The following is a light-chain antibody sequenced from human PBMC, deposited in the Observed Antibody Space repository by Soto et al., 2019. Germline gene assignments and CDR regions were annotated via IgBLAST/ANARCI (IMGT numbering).Light chain of an antibody. V-gene: IGLV2-14*03. CDR1: SSDVGGYTY. Sequence: QSALTQPASVSGSPGQSISIFCTGTSSDVGGYTYVSWYQQHPGKVPKLIIYDVSNRPSGISNRFSGSKSGDTASLTISGLQAEDEADYYCSSYTSSGTHVVFGGGTKLTVL. CDR2: DVS. J-gene: IGLJ2*01. CDR3: SSYTSSGTHVV.